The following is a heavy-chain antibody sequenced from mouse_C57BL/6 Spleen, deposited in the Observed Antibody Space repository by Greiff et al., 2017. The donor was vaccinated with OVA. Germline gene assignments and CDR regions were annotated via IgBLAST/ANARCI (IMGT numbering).Heavy chain of an antibody. V-gene: IGHV1-15*01. D-gene: IGHD4-1*01. CDR3: TRDWEGDY. J-gene: IGHJ4*01. CDR2: IDPETGGT. CDR1: GYTFTDYE. Sequence: QVQLKQSGAELVRPGASVTLSCKASGYTFTDYEMHWVKQTPVHGLEWIGAIDPETGGTAYNQKFKGKAILTADKSSSTAYMELRSLTSEDSAVYYCTRDWEGDYWGQGTSVTVSS.